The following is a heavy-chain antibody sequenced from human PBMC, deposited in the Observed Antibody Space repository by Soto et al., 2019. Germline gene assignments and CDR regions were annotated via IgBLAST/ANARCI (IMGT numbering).Heavy chain of an antibody. CDR3: AKACFGVITSYYFDY. D-gene: IGHD3-22*01. CDR2: ISYDGSIK. CDR1: GFNFSSYA. J-gene: IGHJ4*02. Sequence: PGGSLRLSCAASGFNFSSYAMHWVRQAPGKGLEWVAVISYDGSIKYYAHSVKGRFTISRDNSKSTLYLQMNSLRAEDTAVYYCAKACFGVITSYYFDYWGQGTLVTVS. V-gene: IGHV3-30-3*01.